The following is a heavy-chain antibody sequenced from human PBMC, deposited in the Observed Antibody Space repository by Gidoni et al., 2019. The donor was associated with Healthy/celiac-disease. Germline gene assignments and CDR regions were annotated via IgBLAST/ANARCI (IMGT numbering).Heavy chain of an antibody. CDR3: ARRSRFYYYGSGPAPNYGMDV. D-gene: IGHD3-10*01. J-gene: IGHJ6*02. CDR1: GGSFSGYY. V-gene: IGHV4-34*01. CDR2: INHSGST. Sequence: QVQLQQWGAGLLKPSETLSLTCAVYGGSFSGYYWSWIRQPPGKGREWIGEINHSGSTNYNPSLKSRVNISVDTSKNQFALKLSSVTAADTAVYYCARRSRFYYYGSGPAPNYGMDVWGQGTTVTVSS.